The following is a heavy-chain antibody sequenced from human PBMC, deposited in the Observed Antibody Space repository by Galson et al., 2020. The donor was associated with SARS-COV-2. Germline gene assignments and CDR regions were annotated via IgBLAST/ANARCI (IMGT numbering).Heavy chain of an antibody. V-gene: IGHV3-30*12. CDR1: GPFFSTYG. CDR3: VRDRFCSVDICYDDFDP. J-gene: IGHJ5*01. CDR2: ISFDGFTE. Sequence: GGSLRLSCQSSGPFFSTYGFQWVRLAPGKGLEWVAFISFDGFTEYYADSVKGRVTVSRDNSKNTVYLQMDSVRAEDTAVYYCVRDRFCSVDICYDDFDPWGQGTLVTVSS. D-gene: IGHD2-15*01.